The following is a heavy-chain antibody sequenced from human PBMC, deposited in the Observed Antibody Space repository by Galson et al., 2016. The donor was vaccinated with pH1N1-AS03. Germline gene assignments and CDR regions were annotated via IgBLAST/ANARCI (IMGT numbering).Heavy chain of an antibody. Sequence: SLRLSCAASGFTFKNYAMSWVRQAPGKGLEWVSVISGIGTSTYYAASVKGRFSISRDNARNTLSLQMDGLRAGDTALYYCAKEGDEGAFDRWGQGTLVTVSP. CDR3: AKEGDEGAFDR. V-gene: IGHV3-23*01. CDR1: GFTFKNYA. J-gene: IGHJ4*02. CDR2: ISGIGTST.